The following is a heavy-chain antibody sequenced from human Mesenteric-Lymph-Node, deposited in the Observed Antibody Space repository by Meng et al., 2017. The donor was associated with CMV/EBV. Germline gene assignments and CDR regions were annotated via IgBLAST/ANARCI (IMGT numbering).Heavy chain of an antibody. Sequence: VSVGSISSTSYYWGWVRQPPGKGLEWIGSIFYTGSTYYNPSLKSRVTISVDTSRNQFSLRLSSVTAADTAVYYCAQVVVAATQLPFHWGQGTLVTVSS. CDR2: IFYTGST. CDR1: VGSISSTSYY. V-gene: IGHV4-39*01. CDR3: AQVVVAATQLPFH. J-gene: IGHJ4*02. D-gene: IGHD2-15*01.